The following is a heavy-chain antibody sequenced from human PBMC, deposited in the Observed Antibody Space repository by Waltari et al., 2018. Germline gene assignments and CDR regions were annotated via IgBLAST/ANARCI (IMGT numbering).Heavy chain of an antibody. Sequence: EVQLVESGGGLVQPGGSLRLSCAASGFTFSTNWMSWVRQAPGKGLEWLANIKPDGSDKYYVDSGKGRFTISRDNAKNSLSLQMDSLRAEDTAVYYCARDFNWGWFYWGQGALVTVSS. J-gene: IGHJ4*02. CDR3: ARDFNWGWFY. CDR2: IKPDGSDK. V-gene: IGHV3-7*01. CDR1: GFTFSTNW. D-gene: IGHD7-27*01.